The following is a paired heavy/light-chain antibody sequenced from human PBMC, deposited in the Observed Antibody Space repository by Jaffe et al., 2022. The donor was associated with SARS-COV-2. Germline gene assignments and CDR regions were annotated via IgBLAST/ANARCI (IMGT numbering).Heavy chain of an antibody. D-gene: IGHD2-15*01. CDR3: AHRRSSCDGTNCVSEWFAP. V-gene: IGHV2-5*02. J-gene: IGHJ5*02. CDR2: VYWDDYK. Sequence: QITLKESGPTLVKPTQTLTLTCTFSGFSLGTSGVGVGWIRQPPGKALEWLALVYWDDYKRYSPSLKTRLTITKDTSKNQVVLTVTNMDPVDTATYFCAHRRSSCDGTNCVSEWFAPWGQGTLVTVSS. CDR1: GFSLGTSGVG.
Light chain of an antibody. CDR3: QTWDRNTVV. Sequence: SYELTQPPSVSVSPGQTASITCSGDKLGDKYACWYQQKPGQSPVLVIYEDTKRPSGIPERFSGSNSGNTATLTIGGTQALDEADYYCQTWDRNTVVFGGGTKLTVL. CDR2: EDT. J-gene: IGLJ2*01. CDR1: KLGDKY. V-gene: IGLV3-1*01.